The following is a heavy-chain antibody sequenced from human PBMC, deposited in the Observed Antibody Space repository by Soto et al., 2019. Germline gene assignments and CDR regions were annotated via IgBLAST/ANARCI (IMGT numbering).Heavy chain of an antibody. CDR2: ISGSGDKT. CDR1: GFTFSNDVNDA. D-gene: IGHD2-2*01. J-gene: IGHJ4*02. CDR3: TRIRLREAYCSSSGSPDH. Sequence: LLESGGGLVQPGGSLRLSCAASGFTFSNDVNDARYWVRQAPGKGLEWVSAISGSGDKTYYADSVKGRFTISKDNSKNMLYLQINTLRAEDTAVYYCTRIRLREAYCSSSGSPDHWGQGSLVTVSA. V-gene: IGHV3-23*01.